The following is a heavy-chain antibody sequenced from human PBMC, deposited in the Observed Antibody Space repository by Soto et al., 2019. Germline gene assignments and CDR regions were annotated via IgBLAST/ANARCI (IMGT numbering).Heavy chain of an antibody. CDR1: GYSFTRYW. Sequence: PGESLKISCKASGYSFTRYWIGWVRQMPGKGLEWMGVIYPDDSDTIYSPSFQGHVTISADKSINTAYLQWGSLGASDTAIYYCVTPAGPMVGADYWGRGTLVTVSS. D-gene: IGHD3-10*02. CDR2: IYPDDSDT. J-gene: IGHJ4*02. V-gene: IGHV5-51*01. CDR3: VTPAGPMVGADY.